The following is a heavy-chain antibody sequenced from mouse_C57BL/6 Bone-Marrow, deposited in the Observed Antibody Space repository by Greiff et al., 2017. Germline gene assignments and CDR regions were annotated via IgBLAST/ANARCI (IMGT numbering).Heavy chain of an antibody. CDR3: ERSYYGGSYTY. CDR2: IYPRSGNT. D-gene: IGHD1-1*01. Sequence: VQLQQSGAELARPGASVKLSCKASGYTFTSYGISWVKQRTGQGLEWIGEIYPRSGNTYYNEKFKGEATLTADQSSRTAYMELRSLTSEVSAFYFCERSYYGGSYTYWGQGTLVTVSA. J-gene: IGHJ3*01. V-gene: IGHV1-81*01. CDR1: GYTFTSYG.